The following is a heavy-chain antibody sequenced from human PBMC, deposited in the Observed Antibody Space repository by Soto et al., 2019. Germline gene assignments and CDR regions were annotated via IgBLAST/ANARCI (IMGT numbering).Heavy chain of an antibody. Sequence: PGGSLRLSCAASGFTFSSYGMHWVRQAPGKGLEWVAVISYDGSNKYYADSVKGRFTISRDNSKDTLYLQMNSLRAEDTAVYYCAKDLELELCFDYWGQGTLVTVSS. CDR2: ISYDGSNK. D-gene: IGHD1-7*01. V-gene: IGHV3-30*18. CDR1: GFTFSSYG. CDR3: AKDLELELCFDY. J-gene: IGHJ4*02.